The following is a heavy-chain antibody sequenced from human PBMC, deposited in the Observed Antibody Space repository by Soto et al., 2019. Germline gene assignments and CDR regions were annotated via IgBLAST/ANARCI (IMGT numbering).Heavy chain of an antibody. V-gene: IGHV4-59*01. CDR3: ARDSGGWFDY. J-gene: IGHJ4*02. D-gene: IGHD6-19*01. CDR2: IYYSGST. CDR1: GGSISSYY. Sequence: QVQLQESGPGLVKPSETLSLTCTVSGGSISSYYWSWIRQPPGKGLEWIGYIYYSGSTNYNPSLKSRVTISVDTSKNQFSLKLSSVTAADTAVYYCARDSGGWFDYWGQGTLVTVSS.